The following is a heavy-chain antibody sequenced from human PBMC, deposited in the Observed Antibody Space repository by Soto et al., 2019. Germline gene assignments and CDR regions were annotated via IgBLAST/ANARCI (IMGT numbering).Heavy chain of an antibody. Sequence: TLSLPCTVSGASVTYGSYSWSWIRQTPGKGLEWIGYINHLETTFYNPSFESRLTLSIQRTKNQFSLNLKSMSAADRAVYFCARGGGLDSFDYWGQGILGTVSS. V-gene: IGHV4-30-2*01. CDR3: ARGGGLDSFDY. CDR1: GASVTYGSYS. CDR2: INHLETT. J-gene: IGHJ4*02. D-gene: IGHD1-26*01.